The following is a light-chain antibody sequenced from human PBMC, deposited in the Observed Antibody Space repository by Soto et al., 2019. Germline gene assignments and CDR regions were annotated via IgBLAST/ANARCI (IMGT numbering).Light chain of an antibody. CDR1: TGAVTSYHY. V-gene: IGLV7-46*01. CDR2: ETS. J-gene: IGLJ3*02. CDR3: LLSYGGSRVV. Sequence: QAVVTQEPSLTGSPGGTVTLTCGASTGAVTSYHYPYWFQQKPGQAPKTLIYETSNKHSWTPARFSGSLLGGKAALTLSGAQPEDEAHYYCLLSYGGSRVVFGGGTKLTVL.